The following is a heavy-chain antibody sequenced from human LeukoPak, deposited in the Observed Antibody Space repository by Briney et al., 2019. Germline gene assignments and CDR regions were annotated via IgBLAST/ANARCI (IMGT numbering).Heavy chain of an antibody. CDR2: ISYDGSNK. J-gene: IGHJ3*02. CDR1: GFTFSSYA. D-gene: IGHD5-24*01. Sequence: GGSLRLSCAASGFTFSSYAMHWVRQAPGKGLEWVAVISYDGSNKYYADSVKGRFTISRDNSKNTLYLQMNSLRAEDTAVYYCAREPEVAYQDAFDIWGQGTMVTVSS. CDR3: AREPEVAYQDAFDI. V-gene: IGHV3-30*04.